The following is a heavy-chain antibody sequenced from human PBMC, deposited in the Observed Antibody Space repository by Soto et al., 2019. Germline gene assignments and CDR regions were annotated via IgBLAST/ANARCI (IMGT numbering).Heavy chain of an antibody. CDR1: GFTFSSYW. Sequence: EVQLVESRGGLVQPGGSLRLSCAASGFTFSSYWMHWVRQAPGKGLVWVSRINSDGSSTSYADSVKGRFTISRDNAKNTLYLQMNSLRAEDTAVYYCARVGARRYYDSSGDAPAGWGQGTLVTVSS. J-gene: IGHJ4*02. V-gene: IGHV3-74*01. CDR2: INSDGSST. D-gene: IGHD3-22*01. CDR3: ARVGARRYYDSSGDAPAG.